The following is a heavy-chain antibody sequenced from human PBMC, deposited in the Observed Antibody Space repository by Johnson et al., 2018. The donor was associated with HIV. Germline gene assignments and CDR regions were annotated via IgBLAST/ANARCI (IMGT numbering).Heavy chain of an antibody. CDR2: LSYDGSNT. CDR1: GFTFSSYA. CDR3: ARDSARTYYYGSGSPPSAFDI. V-gene: IGHV3-30*14. D-gene: IGHD3-10*01. J-gene: IGHJ3*02. Sequence: QVLLVESGGDVVQPGRSLRLSCTASGFTFSSYALHWVRQAPGKGLEWVAVLSYDGSNTFYADSVKGRFTISRHNSQNPLYLQMNSLRAEDTAVYYCARDSARTYYYGSGSPPSAFDIWGQGTMVTVSS.